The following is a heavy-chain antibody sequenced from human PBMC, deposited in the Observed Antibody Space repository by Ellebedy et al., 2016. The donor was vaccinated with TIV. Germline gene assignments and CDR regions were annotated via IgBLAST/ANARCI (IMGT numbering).Heavy chain of an antibody. Sequence: PGGSLRLSCAASGFTFNNAWLTWVRQAPGKGLEWVGRIKSKTDGGTTDYAPPVKGRFTIPRDDRKNTLYLQMDSLKTEETAGYYCVTDPDGGPVDYWGQGTLVTVSS. V-gene: IGHV3-15*07. J-gene: IGHJ4*02. D-gene: IGHD1-14*01. CDR3: VTDPDGGPVDY. CDR2: IKSKTDGGTT. CDR1: GFTFNNAW.